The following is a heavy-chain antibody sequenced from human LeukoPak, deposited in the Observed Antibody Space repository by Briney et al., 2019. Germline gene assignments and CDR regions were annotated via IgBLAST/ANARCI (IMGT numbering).Heavy chain of an antibody. CDR1: GGSISSYY. CDR3: ARVFWGNYWFDP. V-gene: IGHV4-59*01. D-gene: IGHD3-16*01. Sequence: SETLSLTCTVSGGSISSYYWSWIRQPPGKGLEWIGYICYSGSTNYNPSLKSRVTISVDTSKNQFSLKLSSVTAADTAVYYCARVFWGNYWFDPWGQGTLVTVSS. CDR2: ICYSGST. J-gene: IGHJ5*02.